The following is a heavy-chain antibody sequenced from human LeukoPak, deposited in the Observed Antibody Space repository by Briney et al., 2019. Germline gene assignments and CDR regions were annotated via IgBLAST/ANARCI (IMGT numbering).Heavy chain of an antibody. V-gene: IGHV3-30-3*01. Sequence: GGSLRLSCAAPGFTFSSYAMHWVRQAPGKGLEWVAVISYDGSNKYYADSVKGRFTISRDNSKNTLYLQMNSLRAEDTAVYYCTTDGPPWEWELRDVDYWGQGTLVTVSS. CDR2: ISYDGSNK. D-gene: IGHD1-26*01. CDR3: TTDGPPWEWELRDVDY. CDR1: GFTFSSYA. J-gene: IGHJ4*02.